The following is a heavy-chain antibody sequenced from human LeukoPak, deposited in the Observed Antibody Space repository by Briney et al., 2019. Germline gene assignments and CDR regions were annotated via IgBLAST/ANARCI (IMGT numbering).Heavy chain of an antibody. Sequence: ASVKVSCKASGYTFTSYGISWVRQAPGQGLEWMGWISAYNGNTNYAQKLQGRVTMTTDTSTSTAYMELRSLRSDDTAVYYCARGGLEGYSSSWYVVDYWGQGALVTVSS. CDR3: ARGGLEGYSSSWYVVDY. V-gene: IGHV1-18*01. CDR1: GYTFTSYG. CDR2: ISAYNGNT. D-gene: IGHD6-13*01. J-gene: IGHJ4*02.